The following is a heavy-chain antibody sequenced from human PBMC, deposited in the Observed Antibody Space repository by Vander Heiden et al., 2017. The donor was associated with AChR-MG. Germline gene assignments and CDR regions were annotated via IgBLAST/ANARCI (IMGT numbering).Heavy chain of an antibody. V-gene: IGHV1-69*01. CDR2: IIPIFGTA. J-gene: IGHJ4*02. Sequence: QVQLVQSGAEVKKPGSSVKVSCKASGGTSSSYAISWVRQAPGQGLEWMGGIIPIFGTANYAQKFQGRVTITADESTSTAYMELSSLRSEDTAVYYCARAVAGTRLRLYYFDYWGQGTLVTVSS. D-gene: IGHD6-19*01. CDR3: ARAVAGTRLRLYYFDY. CDR1: GGTSSSYA.